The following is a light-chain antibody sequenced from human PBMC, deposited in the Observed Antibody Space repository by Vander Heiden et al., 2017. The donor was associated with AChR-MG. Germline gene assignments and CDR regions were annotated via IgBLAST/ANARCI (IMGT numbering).Light chain of an antibody. CDR2: AAS. V-gene: IGKV1-9*01. Sequence: IESTQSPSSLPASVGDRVTIPCRASRDISSYLAWYQQKPGKAPKLLIYAASTFQSGVPSRFSGSGSGTDFSLTISSLQPEDFATYYCQQLNSYPLTFGGGTKVEIK. CDR3: QQLNSYPLT. J-gene: IGKJ4*01. CDR1: RDISSY.